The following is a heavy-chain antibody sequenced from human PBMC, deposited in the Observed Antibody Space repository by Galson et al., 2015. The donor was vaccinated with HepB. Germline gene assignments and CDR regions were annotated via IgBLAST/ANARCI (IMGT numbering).Heavy chain of an antibody. Sequence: SLRLSCAASGFTFSNAWMSWVRQAPGKGLEWVGRIKSKTDGGTTDYAAPVKGRFTISRDDSKNTLYLQMNSLKTEDTAVYYCTTDLSYYYGMDVWGQGTTVTVSS. CDR1: GFTFSNAW. CDR2: IKSKTDGGTT. J-gene: IGHJ6*02. CDR3: TTDLSYYYGMDV. V-gene: IGHV3-15*01.